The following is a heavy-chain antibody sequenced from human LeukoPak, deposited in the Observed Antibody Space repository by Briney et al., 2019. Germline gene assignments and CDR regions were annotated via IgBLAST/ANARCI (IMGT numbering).Heavy chain of an antibody. J-gene: IGHJ4*02. CDR2: ISWNSGSI. Sequence: GGSLRLSCAASGFTFDDYARHWVRQAPGKGLEWVSGISWNSGSIGYADSVKGRFTISRDNAKNSLYLQMNSLRAEDTALYYCAKAIGSRPTLYFDYWGQGTLVTVSS. CDR3: AKAIGSRPTLYFDY. CDR1: GFTFDDYA. V-gene: IGHV3-9*01. D-gene: IGHD3-10*01.